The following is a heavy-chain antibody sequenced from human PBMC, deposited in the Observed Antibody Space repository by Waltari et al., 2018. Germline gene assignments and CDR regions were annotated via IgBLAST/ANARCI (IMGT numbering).Heavy chain of an antibody. D-gene: IGHD2-2*01. V-gene: IGHV4-34*01. J-gene: IGHJ6*04. CDR1: GGSFSGYY. CDR2: INHRGST. Sequence: QVQLQQWGAGLSKPSETLSLTCAVYGGSFSGYYWSWIRQPPGKGLEWIGEINHRGSTNYNPSLKSRVTISVDTSKNQFSLKLSSVTAADTAVYYCARLVVPAAYSGDVWGKGTTVTVSS. CDR3: ARLVVPAAYSGDV.